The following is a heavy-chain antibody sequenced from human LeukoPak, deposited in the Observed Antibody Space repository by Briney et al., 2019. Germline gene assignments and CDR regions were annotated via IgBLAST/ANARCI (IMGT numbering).Heavy chain of an antibody. V-gene: IGHV3-48*03. J-gene: IGHJ3*02. CDR3: ARDREGTYYDSSGQGAFDI. Sequence: GGSLRLSCAASGFMFSNYEMDWVRQAPGKGLEWVSYISGSGTTIYYADSVKGRFTISRDNAKNSLYLQMNSLRAEDTAVYYCARDREGTYYDSSGQGAFDIWGQGTMVTVSS. D-gene: IGHD3-22*01. CDR1: GFMFSNYE. CDR2: ISGSGTTI.